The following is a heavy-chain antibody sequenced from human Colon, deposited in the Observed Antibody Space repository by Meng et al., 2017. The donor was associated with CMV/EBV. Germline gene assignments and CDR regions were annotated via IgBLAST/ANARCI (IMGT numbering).Heavy chain of an antibody. Sequence: QLQTHESDPVLLTPYGTLSLTCTVSGGSISSSTYYEGWIRQTPGKGLEWIGNIYYSGYTYYNPSLKSRLTISVDTSKNQFSLKLTSVTAADTAVYYCATDYGDYYFDRWGQGTLVTVSS. CDR2: IYYSGYT. CDR3: ATDYGDYYFDR. J-gene: IGHJ4*02. D-gene: IGHD4-17*01. CDR1: GGSISSSTYY. V-gene: IGHV4-39*07.